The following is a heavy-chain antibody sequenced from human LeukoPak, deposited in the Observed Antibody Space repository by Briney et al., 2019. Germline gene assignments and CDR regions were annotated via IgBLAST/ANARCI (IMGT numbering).Heavy chain of an antibody. D-gene: IGHD2-15*01. J-gene: IGHJ2*01. CDR3: TREFCGSRAACAGGFYYDV. CDR1: GFPFSSYL. Sequence: GGSLRLSWAASGFPFSSYLFPWVRQATGKGLEWVSAIGVAGDTYYADSVKGRFTISRENAANSLYLQMHSLRAEDTALYYCTREFCGSRAACAGGFYYDVWGRGTLVTVSS. V-gene: IGHV3-13*01. CDR2: IGVAGDT.